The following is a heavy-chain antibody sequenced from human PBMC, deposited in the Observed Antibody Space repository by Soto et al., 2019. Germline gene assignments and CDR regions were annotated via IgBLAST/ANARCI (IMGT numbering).Heavy chain of an antibody. Sequence: SETLSLTCTVSGHSISSSNYYWGWIRQPPGKGLEWIGSIFYSGFTYDNPSLKSRVTMSVDRSKNQFSLRLSSVTAADTGVYYCARVVDTATYYFDYWGQGTLVTVSS. J-gene: IGHJ4*02. CDR1: GHSISSSNYY. V-gene: IGHV4-39*01. D-gene: IGHD5-18*01. CDR2: IFYSGFT. CDR3: ARVVDTATYYFDY.